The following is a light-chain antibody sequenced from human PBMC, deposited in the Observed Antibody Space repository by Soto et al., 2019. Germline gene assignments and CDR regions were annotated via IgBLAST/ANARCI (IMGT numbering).Light chain of an antibody. CDR3: QHYNIYSET. CDR1: QSISSW. CDR2: KAS. Sequence: DIQMTQSPSTLSASVGDRDTITCRASQSISSWLAWYQQKPGNSPKILIYKASILESEVPTRFSGSGSGTEFTFTISSLQPDDFATYYCQHYNIYSETFGQWTKVEVK. J-gene: IGKJ1*01. V-gene: IGKV1-5*03.